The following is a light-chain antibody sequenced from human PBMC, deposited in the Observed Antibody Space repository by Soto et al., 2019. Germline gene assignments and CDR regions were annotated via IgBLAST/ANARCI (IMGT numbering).Light chain of an antibody. CDR2: GAF. J-gene: IGKJ1*01. Sequence: EIVLTQSPATLSVSPGERATISCRASQSVSSNLAWYQQKPGQAPRLLIYGAFTRATDIPARFSGSGSGTEFTLTTAALQFEDFAVYYCQRYDNWPKTFGQGTKVDIK. CDR1: QSVSSN. CDR3: QRYDNWPKT. V-gene: IGKV3-15*01.